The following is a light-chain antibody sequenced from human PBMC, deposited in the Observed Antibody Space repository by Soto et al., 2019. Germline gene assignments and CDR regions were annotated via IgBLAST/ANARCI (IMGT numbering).Light chain of an antibody. CDR2: EGS. V-gene: IGLV2-23*01. CDR3: CSYAGSSSFV. J-gene: IGLJ1*01. Sequence: QSVLTQPASVSGSPGQSITISCTGTSSDVGSYKLVSWYQQHPGKAPKLMIYEGSKRPSGVSNRFSGSKSGNTASLTISGLQAEDEADYYCCSYAGSSSFVFGTGTKVTV. CDR1: SSDVGSYKL.